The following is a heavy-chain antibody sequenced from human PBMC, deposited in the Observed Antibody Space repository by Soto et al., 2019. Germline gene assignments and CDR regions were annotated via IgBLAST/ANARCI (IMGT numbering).Heavy chain of an antibody. Sequence: QVQLVESGGDVVQPGRSLGLSCAASGFTFNIYGMHWVRQAPGQGLEWVAAISYDGINTYYADSVKGRFTISRDNSKNTLYVQMNSLRADDTAVYYCARSPQPNIGMHWYFDLWGRGILVSVSS. CDR3: ARSPQPNIGMHWYFDL. J-gene: IGHJ2*01. CDR1: GFTFNIYG. CDR2: ISYDGINT. D-gene: IGHD7-27*01. V-gene: IGHV3-30*03.